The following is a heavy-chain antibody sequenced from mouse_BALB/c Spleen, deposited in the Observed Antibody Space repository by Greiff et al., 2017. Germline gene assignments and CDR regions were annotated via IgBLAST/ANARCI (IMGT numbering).Heavy chain of an antibody. CDR2: ISDGGSYT. Sequence: DVMLVESGGGLVKPGGSLKLSCAASGFTFSDYYMYWVRQTPEKRLEWVATISDGGSYTYYPDSVKGRFTISRDNAKNNLYLQMSSLKSEDTAMYYCARDATGAYWGQGTLVTVSA. V-gene: IGHV5-4*02. D-gene: IGHD1-1*01. J-gene: IGHJ3*01. CDR3: ARDATGAY. CDR1: GFTFSDYY.